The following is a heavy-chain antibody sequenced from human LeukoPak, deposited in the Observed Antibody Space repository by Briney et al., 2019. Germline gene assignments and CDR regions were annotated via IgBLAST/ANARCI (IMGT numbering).Heavy chain of an antibody. CDR2: ISAYNGNT. CDR3: ARDLGYSYGPGVYYFDY. Sequence: ASVKVSCKASGYTFTSYGISWVRQAPGQGPEWMGWISAYNGNTNYAQKLQGRVTMTTDTSTSTAYMELRSLRSDDTAVYYCARDLGYSYGPGVYYFDYWGQGTLVTVSS. V-gene: IGHV1-18*01. D-gene: IGHD5-18*01. CDR1: GYTFTSYG. J-gene: IGHJ4*02.